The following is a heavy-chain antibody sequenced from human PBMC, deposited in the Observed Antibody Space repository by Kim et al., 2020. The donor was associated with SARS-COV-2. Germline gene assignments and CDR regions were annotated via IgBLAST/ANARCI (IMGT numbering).Heavy chain of an antibody. J-gene: IGHJ6*01. D-gene: IGHD6-13*01. Sequence: SETLSLTCTVSGGSISSYYWSWIRQPPGKGLEWIGYIYYSGSTNYNPSLKSRVTISVDTSKNQFSLKLSSVTAADTAVHYCAKYEKYSSSWPGEGTYYY. CDR1: GGSISSYY. V-gene: IGHV4-59*01. CDR3: AKYEKYSSSWPGEGTYYY. CDR2: IYYSGST.